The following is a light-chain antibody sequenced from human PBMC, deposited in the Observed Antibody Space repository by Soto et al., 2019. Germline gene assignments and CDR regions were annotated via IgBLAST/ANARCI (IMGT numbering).Light chain of an antibody. V-gene: IGKV3-20*01. CDR3: QQYGNSPYT. CDR1: QSVTNRF. Sequence: EIVLTQSPGTLSVSPGERATLSCRASQSVTNRFLAWYQQKPGQAPRLLIYGASSRATGIPDRFSGSGSETDFTLTISRLEPEDFAVYSCQQYGNSPYTFGQGTKLEIK. J-gene: IGKJ2*01. CDR2: GAS.